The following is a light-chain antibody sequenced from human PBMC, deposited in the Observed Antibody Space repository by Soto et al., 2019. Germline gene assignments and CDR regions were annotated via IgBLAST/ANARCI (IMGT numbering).Light chain of an antibody. CDR1: QSVSSY. CDR2: DAS. CDR3: QQRSNWPLT. J-gene: IGKJ4*01. V-gene: IGKV3-11*01. Sequence: EIVLTPSPANLFLSPKEKDTHSCRASQSVSSYLAWYQQKPGQAPRLLIYDASNRATGIPARFSGSGSGTDFTLTISSLEPEDFAVYYCQQRSNWPLTFGEGTKVDIK.